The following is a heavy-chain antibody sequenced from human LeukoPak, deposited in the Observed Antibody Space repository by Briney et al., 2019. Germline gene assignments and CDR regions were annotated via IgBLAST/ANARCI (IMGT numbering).Heavy chain of an antibody. Sequence: GSLRLSCAASGFTFSSYGMHWVRQAPGKGLEWVAVIWYDGSNKYYADSVKGRFTISRDNSKNTLYLQMNSLRAEDTAVYYCARVSGSGYDLDYWGQGTLVTVSS. CDR3: ARVSGSGYDLDY. CDR1: GFTFSSYG. D-gene: IGHD5-12*01. V-gene: IGHV3-33*01. J-gene: IGHJ4*02. CDR2: IWYDGSNK.